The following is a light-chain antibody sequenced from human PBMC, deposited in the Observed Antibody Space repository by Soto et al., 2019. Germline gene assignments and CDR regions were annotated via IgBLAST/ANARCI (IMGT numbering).Light chain of an antibody. Sequence: DIQMTQSPSTLSASVGDRVTITCRASQSINNRLAWYQQKPGKAPKLLIYEASRLLSGVPSRFSGSGSGTELTLTISSLQPDDFADYYCQQYDSDSSTFGQGTKLDI. CDR1: QSINNR. CDR2: EAS. CDR3: QQYDSDSST. V-gene: IGKV1-5*03. J-gene: IGKJ2*01.